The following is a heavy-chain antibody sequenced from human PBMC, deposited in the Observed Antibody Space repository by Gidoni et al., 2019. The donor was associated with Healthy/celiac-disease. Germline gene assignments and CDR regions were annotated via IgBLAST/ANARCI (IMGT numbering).Heavy chain of an antibody. D-gene: IGHD6-13*01. J-gene: IGHJ4*02. CDR3: ARTSSSWYHYFDY. CDR1: GGSISSYY. Sequence: QVQLQESGPGLVKPSETLSLTCPVSGGSISSYYWSWIRQPPGKGLEWIGYIYYSGSTNYNPSLKSRVTISVDTSKNQFSLKLSSVTAADTAVYYCARTSSSWYHYFDYWGQGTLVTVSS. V-gene: IGHV4-59*01. CDR2: IYYSGST.